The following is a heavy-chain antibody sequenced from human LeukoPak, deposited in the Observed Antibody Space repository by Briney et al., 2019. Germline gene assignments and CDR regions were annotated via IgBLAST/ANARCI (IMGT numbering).Heavy chain of an antibody. D-gene: IGHD4-23*01. CDR3: AKHRLITVVSSADH. CDR1: GITFSSYA. Sequence: GGSLRLSCAASGITFSSYAMSWVRQAPEKGLEWVSGISGSGGITYYAGSVKGRFTVSRDNSNNTLYLQMNSLRAEDTAVYYCAKHRLITVVSSADHWGQGALVIVSS. CDR2: ISGSGGIT. J-gene: IGHJ4*02. V-gene: IGHV3-23*01.